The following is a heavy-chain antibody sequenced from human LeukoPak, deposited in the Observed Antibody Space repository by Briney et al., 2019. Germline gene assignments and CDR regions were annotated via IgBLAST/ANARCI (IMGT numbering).Heavy chain of an antibody. J-gene: IGHJ4*02. CDR3: ARAGYDSSGYYRLFDY. D-gene: IGHD3-22*01. Sequence: SETLSLTCTVSGGSISSYYWSWIRQPAGKGPEWIGEINHSGSTNYNPSLKSRVTISVDTSKNQFSLKLSSVTAADTAVYYCARAGYDSSGYYRLFDYWGQGTLVTVSS. CDR1: GGSISSYY. V-gene: IGHV4-59*01. CDR2: INHSGST.